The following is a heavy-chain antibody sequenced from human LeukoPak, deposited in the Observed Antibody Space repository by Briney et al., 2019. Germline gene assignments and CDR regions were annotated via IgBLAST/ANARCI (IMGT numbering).Heavy chain of an antibody. CDR3: ARDFPYYYNYGMDV. V-gene: IGHV4-30-4*01. Sequence: PSETLSLTCTVSGGSISSSYYYWSWIRQPPGKGLEWIGYIYYSGSTYYNPSLKSRLTISVDTSKNQFSLKLSSVTAADTAVYYCARDFPYYYNYGMDVWGQGTTVTVSS. CDR2: IYYSGST. CDR1: GGSISSSYYY. J-gene: IGHJ6*02.